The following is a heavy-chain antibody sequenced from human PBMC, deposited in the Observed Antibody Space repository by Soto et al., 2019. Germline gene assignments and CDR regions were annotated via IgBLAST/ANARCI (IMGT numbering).Heavy chain of an antibody. CDR1: GGSFSGYY. CDR3: ARRIVVVPAAIGGWFDP. D-gene: IGHD2-2*01. V-gene: IGHV4-34*01. Sequence: PSETLSLTCAVYGGSFSGYYWSWIRQPPGKGLEWIGEINHSGSTNYNPSLKSRVTISVDTSKNQFSLKLSSVTAADTAVYYCARRIVVVPAAIGGWFDPWGQGTLVTVSS. J-gene: IGHJ5*02. CDR2: INHSGST.